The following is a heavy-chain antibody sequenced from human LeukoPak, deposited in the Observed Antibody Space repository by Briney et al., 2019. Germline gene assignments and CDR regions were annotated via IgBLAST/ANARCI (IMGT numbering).Heavy chain of an antibody. D-gene: IGHD6-19*01. CDR1: GFTFEDYA. Sequence: GGSLRLACAASGFTFEDYAMHWVRQAPGEGLEWVSLISWDGGSTYYADSVRGRFTIARDNSKNSLYLQMNSLRAEDTALYYCAKDSETTQWLTPHFDYWGQGTLVTVSS. V-gene: IGHV3-43D*03. J-gene: IGHJ4*02. CDR2: ISWDGGST. CDR3: AKDSETTQWLTPHFDY.